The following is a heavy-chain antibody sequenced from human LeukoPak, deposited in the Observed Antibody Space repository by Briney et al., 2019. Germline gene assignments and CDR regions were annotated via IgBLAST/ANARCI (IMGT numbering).Heavy chain of an antibody. J-gene: IGHJ4*02. V-gene: IGHV3-7*01. CDR2: IKQDGSEK. CDR1: GFTFSSYA. CDR3: ARDTARYYYDSSGYLNN. D-gene: IGHD3-22*01. Sequence: GGSLRLSCAASGFTFSSYAMHWVRQAPGKGLEWVANIKQDGSEKYYVDSVKGRFTISRDNAKNSLYLQMNSLRAEDTAVYYCARDTARYYYDSSGYLNNWGQGTLVTVSS.